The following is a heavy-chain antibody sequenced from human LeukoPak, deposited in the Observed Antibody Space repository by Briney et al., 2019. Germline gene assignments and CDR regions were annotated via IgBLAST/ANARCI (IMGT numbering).Heavy chain of an antibody. CDR2: IYHSGST. Sequence: PSETLSLTCAVSGYSISSGYYWGWIRQPPGKGLEWIGSIYHSGSTYYNPSLKSRVTISVDKSKNQFSLKLSSVTAADTAVYYCARIPRARNFDWLAPKYYFDYWGQGTLVTVSS. CDR1: GYSISSGYY. D-gene: IGHD3-9*01. CDR3: ARIPRARNFDWLAPKYYFDY. V-gene: IGHV4-38-2*01. J-gene: IGHJ4*02.